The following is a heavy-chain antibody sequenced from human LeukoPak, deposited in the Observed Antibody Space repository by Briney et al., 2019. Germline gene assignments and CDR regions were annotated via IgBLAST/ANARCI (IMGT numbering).Heavy chain of an antibody. V-gene: IGHV3-23*01. CDR1: GFTFSSYA. CDR2: ISGSGGST. Sequence: PGGSLRLSCAASGFTFSSYAMSWVRQAPGKGLEWVSAISGSGGSTYYADSVKGRFTISRDNSKNTLHLQMNSLRAEDTAVYYCARHGGTRITLVEVYYFDYWGQGTLVTVSS. J-gene: IGHJ4*02. CDR3: ARHGGTRITLVEVYYFDY. D-gene: IGHD4-11*01.